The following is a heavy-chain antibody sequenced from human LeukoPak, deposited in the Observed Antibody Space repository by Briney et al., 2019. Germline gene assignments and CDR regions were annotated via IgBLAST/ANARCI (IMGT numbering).Heavy chain of an antibody. CDR1: GASISSYY. CDR3: AGGPLQRGDY. Sequence: SETLSLTCSVSGASISSYYWNWIRQAPGKGLEWIGYIYYTGSTNYNPSLRSRVTISVDTSKNQFSLKLSSVTAADTAVYYCAGGPLQRGDYWGQGTLVTVFS. J-gene: IGHJ4*02. D-gene: IGHD2-2*01. V-gene: IGHV4-59*08. CDR2: IYYTGST.